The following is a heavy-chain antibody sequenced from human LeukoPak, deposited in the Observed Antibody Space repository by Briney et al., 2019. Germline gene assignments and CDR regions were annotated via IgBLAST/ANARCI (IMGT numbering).Heavy chain of an antibody. CDR3: ARGAGEGYTYGRYYFDY. J-gene: IGHJ4*02. Sequence: ASVKVSCKASGYTFTGYYMHWVRQAPGQGLEWMGWINPNSGGTNYAQKFQGRVTMTRDTSISTAYMELSRLRSDDTAVYYCARGAGEGYTYGRYYFDYWGQGTLVTVSS. CDR2: INPNSGGT. V-gene: IGHV1-2*02. D-gene: IGHD5-18*01. CDR1: GYTFTGYY.